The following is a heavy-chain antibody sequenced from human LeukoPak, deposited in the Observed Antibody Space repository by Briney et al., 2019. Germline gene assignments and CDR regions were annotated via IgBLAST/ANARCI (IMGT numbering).Heavy chain of an antibody. V-gene: IGHV4-38-2*02. CDR2: IYHSGST. CDR1: GYSISSGYY. Sequence: SETLSLTCTVSGYSISSGYYWGWIRQPPGKGLEWIGSIYHSGSTYYNPSLKSRVTISVDTSKNQVSLKLRSVTAADTAVYYCARTTEGYAGGPGYSYYYYMDVWGKGTTVTISS. D-gene: IGHD5-12*01. CDR3: ARTTEGYAGGPGYSYYYYMDV. J-gene: IGHJ6*03.